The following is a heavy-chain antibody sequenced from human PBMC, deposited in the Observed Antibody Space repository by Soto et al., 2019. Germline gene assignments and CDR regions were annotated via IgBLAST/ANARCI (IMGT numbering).Heavy chain of an antibody. CDR3: TRLNYYDSSGVGGMDV. D-gene: IGHD3-22*01. CDR1: GFPFSASA. V-gene: IGHV3-73*01. J-gene: IGHJ6*02. Sequence: EVQLVESGGDLVQPGGSLKLSCEASGFPFSASASHWVRQSSGKGLVWIGGIRSKANSYATEYAASVKGRFTISRDDSKNTAYLQMNSLKTEDTAVYYCTRLNYYDSSGVGGMDVWGQGTTVTVSS. CDR2: IRSKANSYAT.